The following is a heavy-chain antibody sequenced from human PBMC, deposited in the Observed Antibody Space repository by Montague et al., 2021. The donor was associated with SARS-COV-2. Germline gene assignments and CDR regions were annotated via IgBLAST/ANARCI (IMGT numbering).Heavy chain of an antibody. J-gene: IGHJ3*01. CDR3: ARIERGVWRDLVVFDV. Sequence: SETLSLTCSVSGVSITNYYWSWIRQFPGKELEWIGTVSNTGSTNKNPSLMSRVTISRDTSSGQVSMRLRSVTAADTAFYFCARIERGVWRDLVVFDVWGPGTLVTVSS. V-gene: IGHV4-59*12. D-gene: IGHD3-3*01. CDR1: GVSITNYY. CDR2: VSNTGST.